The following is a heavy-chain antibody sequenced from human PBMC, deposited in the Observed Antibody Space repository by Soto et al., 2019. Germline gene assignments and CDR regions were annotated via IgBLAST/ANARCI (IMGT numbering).Heavy chain of an antibody. V-gene: IGHV3-23*01. D-gene: IGHD3-22*01. CDR3: ARSYYYDSTGYYRTFDY. Sequence: SCASSGIIFGQYAMSLVLLAPGKGLEWVSVVGPSGASTFYADSVRGRFTISRDNSENTLYLQMNSLRAADTALYFCARSYYYDSTGYYRTFDYWGPGTLVTVSS. CDR2: VGPSGAST. CDR1: GIIFGQYA. J-gene: IGHJ4*02.